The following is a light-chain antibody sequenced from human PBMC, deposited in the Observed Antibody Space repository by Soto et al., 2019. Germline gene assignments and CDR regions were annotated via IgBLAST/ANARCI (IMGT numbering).Light chain of an antibody. CDR3: SSYISSSTLVV. CDR2: EVS. Sequence: QSALTQPASVSGSPGQSITISCTGTSSDVGGYNYVSWYQQHPGKAPKLMIYEVSNRPSGVSNRFSGSKSGNTASLTISGLQAEGEADYYCSSYISSSTLVVFGGGTQLTVL. V-gene: IGLV2-14*01. CDR1: SSDVGGYNY. J-gene: IGLJ2*01.